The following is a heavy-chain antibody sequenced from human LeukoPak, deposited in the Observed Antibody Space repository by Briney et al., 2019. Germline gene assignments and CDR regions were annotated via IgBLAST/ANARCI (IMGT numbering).Heavy chain of an antibody. J-gene: IGHJ4*02. CDR2: IIPIFGTA. Sequence: GASVKVSCKASGGTFSSYAISWVRQAPGQGLEWMGGIIPIFGTANYAQKFQGRVTITTDESTSTAYMELSSLRSEDTAVYYCARDSGYSYPNRGDFDYWGQGTLVTVSS. CDR1: GGTFSSYA. V-gene: IGHV1-69*05. D-gene: IGHD5-18*01. CDR3: ARDSGYSYPNRGDFDY.